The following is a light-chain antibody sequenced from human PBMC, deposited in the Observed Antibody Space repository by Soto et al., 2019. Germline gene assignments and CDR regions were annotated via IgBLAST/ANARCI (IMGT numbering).Light chain of an antibody. Sequence: IEVTQSPSSLAASLGDRVTITCRASQTIGTYVNWYRQKSGAAPELLIYDASTLQSGVPSRFRGGASGTDFTLTISRLQLDDFATYYCQQSYNTPLTFGQGTKADIK. V-gene: IGKV1-39*01. CDR2: DAS. CDR3: QQSYNTPLT. J-gene: IGKJ1*01. CDR1: QTIGTY.